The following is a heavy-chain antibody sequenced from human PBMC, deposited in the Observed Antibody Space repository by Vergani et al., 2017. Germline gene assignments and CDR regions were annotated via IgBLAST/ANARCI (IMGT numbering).Heavy chain of an antibody. V-gene: IGHV3-30*18. Sequence: QVQLVESGGGVVQPGRSLRLSCAASGFTFSSYGMHWVRQAPGKGLEWVAVISYDESNKYYADSVKGRFTISRDNSKNTLYLQMNSLRAENTAVYCCAKGGYCSGGSCYSGYYYYYMDVWGKGTTVTVSS. CDR2: ISYDESNK. D-gene: IGHD2-15*01. CDR1: GFTFSSYG. CDR3: AKGGYCSGGSCYSGYYYYYMDV. J-gene: IGHJ6*03.